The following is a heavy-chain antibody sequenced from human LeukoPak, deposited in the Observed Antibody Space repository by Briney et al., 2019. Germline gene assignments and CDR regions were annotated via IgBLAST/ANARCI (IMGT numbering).Heavy chain of an antibody. Sequence: PSETLSLTCTVSGGSISSSSYYWGWIRQPPGKGLEWIGSIYYSGSTYYNPSLKSRVTISVDTSKNQVSLKLNSVTAADTAVYYWARQNRGLNWFDPWGQGILVTVSS. J-gene: IGHJ5*02. CDR2: IYYSGST. CDR3: ARQNRGLNWFDP. V-gene: IGHV4-39*01. CDR1: GGSISSSSYY.